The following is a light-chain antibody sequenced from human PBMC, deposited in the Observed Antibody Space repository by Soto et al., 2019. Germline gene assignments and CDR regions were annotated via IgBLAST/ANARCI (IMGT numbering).Light chain of an antibody. Sequence: EIVMTQSPATLSLSPGERATLSCRASQSVGKYLVWYQQKPGQAPRLLIYGASSRATGIPDRFSGSGSGTDFTLIISRLEPEDFAVYYCQQYVTSLTFGGGTKVDIK. CDR3: QQYVTSLT. CDR1: QSVGKY. V-gene: IGKV3-20*01. CDR2: GAS. J-gene: IGKJ4*01.